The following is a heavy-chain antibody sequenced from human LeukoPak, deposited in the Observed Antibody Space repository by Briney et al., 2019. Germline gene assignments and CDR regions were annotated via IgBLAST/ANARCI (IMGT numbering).Heavy chain of an antibody. Sequence: GGSLRLSCAASGFIFSNYDMHWVRQAPGKGLEWVAIISYAESNKYYADSVKGRFTISRDNSKNTLYLQMNSLRAEDTAVYYCARGGAPIVVVPAAIGYWGQGTLVTVSS. V-gene: IGHV3-30-3*01. CDR2: ISYAESNK. J-gene: IGHJ4*02. D-gene: IGHD2-2*01. CDR3: ARGGAPIVVVPAAIGY. CDR1: GFIFSNYD.